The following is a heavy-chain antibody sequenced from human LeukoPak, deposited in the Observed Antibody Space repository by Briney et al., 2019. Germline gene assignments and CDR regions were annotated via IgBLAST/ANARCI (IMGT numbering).Heavy chain of an antibody. D-gene: IGHD2-21*01. CDR1: GGSMSSGSYY. Sequence: SETLSLTCTVSGGSMSSGSYYWSWIRQPAGKGLEWIGRIYTSGSTKYNPSVESRVTISVDTPKNQFSLKLNSVTAADTAVYYCAREWGDAGLIDYWGQGTLVTVSS. CDR2: IYTSGST. J-gene: IGHJ4*02. V-gene: IGHV4-61*02. CDR3: AREWGDAGLIDY.